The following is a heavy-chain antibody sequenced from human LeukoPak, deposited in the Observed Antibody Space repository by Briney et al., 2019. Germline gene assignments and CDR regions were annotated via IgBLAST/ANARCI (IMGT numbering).Heavy chain of an antibody. V-gene: IGHV3-53*01. J-gene: IGHJ4*02. Sequence: GGSLRLSCAASGFTVSSNHMSWVRQAPGKWLEWVSVIYGGGSTYYADSVKGRFTISRDNPKNTLYLQMNSLRAEDTAVYYCARGYCSRSSCYDYFDYWGQGTLVTVSS. CDR3: ARGYCSRSSCYDYFDY. CDR2: IYGGGST. CDR1: GFTVSSNH. D-gene: IGHD2-2*01.